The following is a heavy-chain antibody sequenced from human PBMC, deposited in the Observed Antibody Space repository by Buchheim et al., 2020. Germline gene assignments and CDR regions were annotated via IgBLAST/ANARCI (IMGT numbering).Heavy chain of an antibody. D-gene: IGHD1-1*01. J-gene: IGHJ4*02. V-gene: IGHV3-23*01. CDR2: ISGSGGST. Sequence: EVRLLESGGCLVQPGGSLRLSCAASGFTFSSYAMSWVRQAPGKGLEWVSAISGSGGSTYYADSVKGRFNISKYNSKHPLYLPMNSLRAEDTAVYYCAKDPSGTTGTTSIFDYWGQGTL. CDR3: AKDPSGTTGTTSIFDY. CDR1: GFTFSSYA.